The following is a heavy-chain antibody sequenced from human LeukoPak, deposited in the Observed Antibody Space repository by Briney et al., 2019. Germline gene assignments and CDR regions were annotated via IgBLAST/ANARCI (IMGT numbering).Heavy chain of an antibody. D-gene: IGHD2-15*01. CDR3: ARRYCSGGSCYYIYFDY. CDR1: GGSFSGYY. CDR2: IYYSGST. Sequence: PSETLSLTCAVYGGSFSGYYWSWIRQPPGKGLEWIGYIYYSGSTKYNPSLKSRVAISVDTSKNQFSLKLSSVTAADTAVYYCARRYCSGGSCYYIYFDYWGQGTLVTVSS. J-gene: IGHJ4*02. V-gene: IGHV4-59*01.